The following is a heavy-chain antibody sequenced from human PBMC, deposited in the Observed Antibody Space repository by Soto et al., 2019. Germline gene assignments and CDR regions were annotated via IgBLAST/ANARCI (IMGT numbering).Heavy chain of an antibody. V-gene: IGHV4-38-2*01. CDR3: YYYDSSGHPGDPG. J-gene: IGHJ4*02. Sequence: QVQLQESGPGLVKPSETLSLTCAVSGYSISSGYYWGWIRQPPGKGLEWIGSIYHSGSTYYNPSLKSRVTISVDTSKNQFSLKLSSVTAADTAVYWAYYYDSSGHPGDPGWGQGTLVTVSS. CDR2: IYHSGST. CDR1: GYSISSGYY. D-gene: IGHD3-22*01.